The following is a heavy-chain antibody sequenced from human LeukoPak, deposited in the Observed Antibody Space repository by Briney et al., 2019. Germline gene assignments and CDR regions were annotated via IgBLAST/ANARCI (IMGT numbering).Heavy chain of an antibody. V-gene: IGHV4-30-2*01. Sequence: PSETLSLTCAVSGASISSGVYSWSWVRQPPGKGLEWIGYIFHSGSTYYNPSLKSRITISIDTSKTQFSLKLSSVTAADTAVYYCARGRGDYYYGMDVWGQGTTVTVSS. CDR3: ARGRGDYYYGMDV. J-gene: IGHJ6*02. CDR2: IFHSGST. CDR1: GASISSGVYS.